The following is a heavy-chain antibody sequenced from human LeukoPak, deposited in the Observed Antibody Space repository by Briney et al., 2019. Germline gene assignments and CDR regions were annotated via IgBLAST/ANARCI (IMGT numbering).Heavy chain of an antibody. CDR1: GGSISSGSYY. Sequence: SQTLSLTCTVSGGSISSGSYYWSWIRQPAGKGLEWIGRIYSSGSTNYNPSLKSRVTISLDTSKNQFSLKLSSVTAADTAVYYCARRPMGDYEGDYWGQGTLVTVSS. J-gene: IGHJ4*02. V-gene: IGHV4-61*02. CDR3: ARRPMGDYEGDY. D-gene: IGHD4-17*01. CDR2: IYSSGST.